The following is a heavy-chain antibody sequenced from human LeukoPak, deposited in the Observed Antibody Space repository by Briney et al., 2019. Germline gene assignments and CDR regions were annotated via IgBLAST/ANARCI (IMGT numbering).Heavy chain of an antibody. Sequence: PSETLSLTCTVSGGSIINYYWSWIRQSPGKGLEWIGYIYYSGSTNYNPSLKSRFTISVDTSKNQFSLSLSSVTAADTAVYYCARGHGGGRGCYFDYWGQGTLVTVSS. J-gene: IGHJ4*02. CDR1: GGSIINYY. V-gene: IGHV4-59*01. CDR2: IYYSGST. CDR3: ARGHGGGRGCYFDY. D-gene: IGHD4-23*01.